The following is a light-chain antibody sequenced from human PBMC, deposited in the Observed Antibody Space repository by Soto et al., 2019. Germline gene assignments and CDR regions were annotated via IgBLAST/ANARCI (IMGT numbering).Light chain of an antibody. CDR2: LGS. J-gene: IGKJ4*01. CDR3: MQDLQTPY. Sequence: ESVMTQSPLSLSVTPGEPASISCRSSQSLLHSNGYNYLDWYLQKPGQSPQLLIYLGSFRAAGVPDRFSGSGSGTDFTMKISRVEAADVGVYYCMQDLQTPYFGGGTKVEIK. CDR1: QSLLHSNGYNY. V-gene: IGKV2-28*01.